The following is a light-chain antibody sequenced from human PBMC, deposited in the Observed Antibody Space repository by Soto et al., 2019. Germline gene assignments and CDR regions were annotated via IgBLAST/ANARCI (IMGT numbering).Light chain of an antibody. CDR3: QLPNTFPLT. CDR1: QGISSW. V-gene: IGKV1-12*01. CDR2: TES. Sequence: DIQMTQSPSSVSASVGDRVSITCRASQGISSWLAWYQQKPGRAPKLLIYTESSLQSGIPSRFSGTTSRTHFTLTISSLQPEDVATYYGQLPNTFPLTRGGGTKVEIK. J-gene: IGKJ4*01.